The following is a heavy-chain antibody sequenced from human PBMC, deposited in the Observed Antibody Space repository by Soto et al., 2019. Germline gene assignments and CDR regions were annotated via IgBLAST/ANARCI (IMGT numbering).Heavy chain of an antibody. CDR1: GDSVSSNSAA. V-gene: IGHV6-1*01. D-gene: IGHD6-6*01. J-gene: IGHJ4*02. CDR2: TYYRSKWYS. Sequence: QVQLQQSGPGLLKPSQTLSLTCAISGDSVSSNSAAWNWIRQSPSRGLEWLGRTYYRSKWYSYYAPSVKGRITINADTSRNQFSLHLSSVTPQDSAVYYCARGPSPLAYWGRGTVVTVSS. CDR3: ARGPSPLAY.